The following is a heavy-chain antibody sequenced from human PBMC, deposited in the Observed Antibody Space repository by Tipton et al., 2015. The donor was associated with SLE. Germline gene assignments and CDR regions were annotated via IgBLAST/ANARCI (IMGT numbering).Heavy chain of an antibody. D-gene: IGHD3-3*01. V-gene: IGHV3-30*02. Sequence: SLRLSCVTSGFTFSSYGMHWVRQAPGKGLEWVAFIRYDGSNKYYADSVKGRFIISRDNSKNTLYLQMDSLRVEDTAVYYCAKGDPITIFDWGQGTLVTVSS. CDR1: GFTFSSYG. CDR3: AKGDPITIFD. J-gene: IGHJ4*02. CDR2: IRYDGSNK.